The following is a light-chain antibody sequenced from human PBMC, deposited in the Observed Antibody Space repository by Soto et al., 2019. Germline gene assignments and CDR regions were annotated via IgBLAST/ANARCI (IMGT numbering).Light chain of an antibody. J-gene: IGKJ1*01. V-gene: IGKV1-5*03. CDR3: QQYNSYWT. CDR2: KAS. Sequence: DIQMTQSPSTLSASLGDRVTITCRASQSISTWLAWYQQKPGKAPKLLIYKASSLESGVPSRFSGSGSGTEFTLTISILQPDDVGTYYCQQYNSYWTFGQGTKVEIK. CDR1: QSISTW.